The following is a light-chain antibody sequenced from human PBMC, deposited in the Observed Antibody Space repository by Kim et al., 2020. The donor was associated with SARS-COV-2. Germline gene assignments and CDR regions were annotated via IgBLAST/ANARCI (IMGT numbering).Light chain of an antibody. J-gene: IGKJ2*01. CDR3: QQYSTVPYT. CDR1: QTVSGW. CDR2: DTS. Sequence: DIQMTQSPSTLSASVGDRVTITCRASQTVSGWLAWFQQKPGKAPNLLIYDTSRLESGVPSRFRGSESGTDFTLTISGLQPDDFATYYCQQYSTVPYTFGQGTKLEI. V-gene: IGKV1-5*01.